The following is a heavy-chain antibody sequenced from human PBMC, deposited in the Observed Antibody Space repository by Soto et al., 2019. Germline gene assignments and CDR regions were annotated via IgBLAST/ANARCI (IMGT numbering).Heavy chain of an antibody. CDR1: GGSVSSGSYY. V-gene: IGHV4-61*01. J-gene: IGHJ4*02. CDR3: ARDGDGYNY. Sequence: QVQLQESGPGLVKPSETLSLTCTVSGGSVSSGSYYWSWIRQPPGKGLEWIGYIYSSGSTSYKPSLKSRVTISVETSKNQFSLKLSSVTAADTAVYYCARDGDGYNYWGQGTLVTVSS. CDR2: IYSSGST. D-gene: IGHD5-12*01.